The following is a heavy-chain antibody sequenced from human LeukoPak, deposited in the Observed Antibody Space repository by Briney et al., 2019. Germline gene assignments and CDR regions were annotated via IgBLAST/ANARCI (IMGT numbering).Heavy chain of an antibody. CDR3: ARDGTYYDILTGYYPFDY. J-gene: IGHJ4*02. CDR2: ISAYNGNT. V-gene: IGHV1-18*01. D-gene: IGHD3-9*01. Sequence: ASVKVSCKASGYTFTSYGISWVRQAPGQGLEWMGWISAYNGNTNYAQKLQGRVTMTTDTSTSTAYMELRSLRSDDTAVYYCARDGTYYDILTGYYPFDYWGQGTLVTVSS. CDR1: GYTFTSYG.